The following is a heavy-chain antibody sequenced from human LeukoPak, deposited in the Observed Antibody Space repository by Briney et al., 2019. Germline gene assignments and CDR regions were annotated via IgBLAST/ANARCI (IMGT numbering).Heavy chain of an antibody. J-gene: IGHJ4*02. D-gene: IGHD4-23*01. CDR3: ARSGGVITVAPFDC. CDR1: GFTLSSYA. V-gene: IGHV3-23*01. Sequence: GGSLRLSCAASGFTLSSYAMSWVRQAPGKGLEWVSAISGSVASTYYADSVKGRFTISRDNSKNTLFLQMNSLRAEDTAVYYCARSGGVITVAPFDCWGQGSLVTVSS. CDR2: ISGSVAST.